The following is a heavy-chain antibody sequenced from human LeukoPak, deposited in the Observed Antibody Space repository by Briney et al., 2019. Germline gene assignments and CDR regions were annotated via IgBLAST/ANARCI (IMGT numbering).Heavy chain of an antibody. V-gene: IGHV4-34*01. CDR3: ARAGYGSGSYGVDY. D-gene: IGHD3-10*01. CDR1: GGSFIGFH. J-gene: IGHJ4*02. Sequence: SETLSLTCAVYGGSFIGFHWNWIRQPPGKGLEWIGDINHSGSTNYNPSLKSRVTISVDTSKNQFSLKLSSVTAADTAVYYCARAGYGSGSYGVDYWGQGTLVTVSS. CDR2: INHSGST.